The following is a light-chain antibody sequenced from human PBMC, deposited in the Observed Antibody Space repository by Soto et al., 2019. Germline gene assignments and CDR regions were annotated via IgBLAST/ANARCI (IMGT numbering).Light chain of an antibody. CDR3: QQSYSAPYT. J-gene: IGKJ2*01. CDR2: AAS. Sequence: DIPMTQSPSSLSASVGGRVTITCRASQSIYSSLNWYHQKPGKAPKLLIYAASNLQSGVPSRFSGSGSGTDFTLSISSLQPEDFATYYCQQSYSAPYTFGQGTKLEI. CDR1: QSIYSS. V-gene: IGKV1-39*01.